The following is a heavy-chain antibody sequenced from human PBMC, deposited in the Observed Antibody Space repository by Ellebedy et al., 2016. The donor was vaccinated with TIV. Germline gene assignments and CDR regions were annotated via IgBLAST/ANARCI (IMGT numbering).Heavy chain of an antibody. J-gene: IGHJ6*02. D-gene: IGHD2-2*02. CDR3: ARDAYPYAMDV. CDR1: GFTFTSYS. V-gene: IGHV3-21*04. CDR2: ISSSSTYT. Sequence: PGGSLRLSCAASGFTFTSYSMNRVRQAPGKGLEWVSSISSSSTYTFYAPSVKGRFTVSRDNANNSLYLQMNSLRVEDTALYYCARDAYPYAMDVWGQGTTVTVSS.